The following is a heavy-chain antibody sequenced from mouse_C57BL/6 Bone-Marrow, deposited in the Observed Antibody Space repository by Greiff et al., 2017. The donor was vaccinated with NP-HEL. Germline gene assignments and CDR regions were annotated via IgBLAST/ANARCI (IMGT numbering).Heavy chain of an antibody. CDR3: ILGFDY. CDR2: INPSSGYT. CDR1: GYTFTSYT. D-gene: IGHD3-3*01. V-gene: IGHV1-4*01. J-gene: IGHJ2*01. Sequence: QVQLQQSGAELARPGASVKMSCKASGYTFTSYTMHWVKQRPGQGLEWIGYINPSSGYTKYNQKFKDKATLTADKSSSTAYMQLSSLTYEDSAVYNSILGFDYWGQGTTLTVTS.